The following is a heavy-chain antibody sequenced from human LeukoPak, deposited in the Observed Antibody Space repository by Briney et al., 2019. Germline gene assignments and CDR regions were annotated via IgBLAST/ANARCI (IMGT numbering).Heavy chain of an antibody. CDR2: ISYSGST. J-gene: IGHJ3*02. V-gene: IGHV4-59*01. CDR1: GGSFSGYY. Sequence: SETLSLTCAVYGGSFSGYYWSWIRQSPGNGLERIGYISYSGSTNYNPSLKSRVTISVDTSKNQFSLKLISVTAADTAVYYCAKGSYSSVWYGYTFDIWGQGTMVTVSS. CDR3: AKGSYSSVWYGYTFDI. D-gene: IGHD6-19*01.